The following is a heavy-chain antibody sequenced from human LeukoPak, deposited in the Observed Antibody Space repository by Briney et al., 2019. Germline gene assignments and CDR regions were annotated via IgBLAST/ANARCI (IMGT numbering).Heavy chain of an antibody. D-gene: IGHD3-10*01. CDR3: ARDRARFGELSPAYYYYGMDV. Sequence: ASVKVSCKASGYTFTSYAMNWVRQAPGQGLEWMGWINTNTGNPTYAQGFTGRFVFSLDTSVSTAYLQISSLKAEDTAVYYCARDRARFGELSPAYYYYGMDVWGQGTTVTVSS. J-gene: IGHJ6*02. CDR2: INTNTGNP. CDR1: GYTFTSYA. V-gene: IGHV7-4-1*02.